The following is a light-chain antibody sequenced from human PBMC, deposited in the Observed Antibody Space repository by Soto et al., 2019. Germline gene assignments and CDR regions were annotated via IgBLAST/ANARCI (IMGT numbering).Light chain of an antibody. CDR2: GAS. V-gene: IGKV3-15*01. Sequence: EIVMTQSPATQSVSPGERATLSCRASQSVNSNLAWYQQKPGQAPRFLIYGASTRATGIPARFSGSGSGTEFTLTISSLQSEDFAVYYCQPYNNWPLTFGGGTKVDIK. J-gene: IGKJ4*01. CDR3: QPYNNWPLT. CDR1: QSVNSN.